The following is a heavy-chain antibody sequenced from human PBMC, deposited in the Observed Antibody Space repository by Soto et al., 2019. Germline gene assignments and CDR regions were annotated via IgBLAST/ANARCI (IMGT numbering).Heavy chain of an antibody. V-gene: IGHV1-46*01. D-gene: IGHD4-17*01. CDR2: INPSGGST. J-gene: IGHJ4*02. Sequence: GASVKVSCKASGYTFTSYYMHWVRQAPGQGLEWMGIINPSGGSTSYAQKFQGRVTMTRDTSTSTVYMELSSLRSEDTAVYYCARGRGDYESLNYFDYWGQGTLVTVSS. CDR3: ARGRGDYESLNYFDY. CDR1: GYTFTSYY.